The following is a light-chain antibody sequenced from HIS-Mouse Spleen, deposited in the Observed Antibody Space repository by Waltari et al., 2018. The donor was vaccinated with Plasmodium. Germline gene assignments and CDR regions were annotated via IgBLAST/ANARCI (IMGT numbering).Light chain of an antibody. J-gene: IGKJ5*01. CDR2: AAS. V-gene: IGKV1-9*01. CDR1: QGISSY. CDR3: QQLNSYPSIT. Sequence: DIQLTQSPSFLSASVGDRVTITGRASQGISSYLAWYQQQPGKAPKLLIYAASTLQSGVPSRFSGSGSGTEFTLTISSLQPEDFATYYCQQLNSYPSITFGQGTRLEIK.